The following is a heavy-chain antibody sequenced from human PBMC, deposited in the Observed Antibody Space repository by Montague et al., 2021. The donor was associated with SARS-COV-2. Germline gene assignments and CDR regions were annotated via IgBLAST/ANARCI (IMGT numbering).Heavy chain of an antibody. CDR2: IFYRGNT. V-gene: IGHV4-39*01. CDR3: ARLTTSGSIA. J-gene: IGHJ5*02. D-gene: IGHD6-19*01. CDR1: GGSINNTSYY. Sequence: SETLSLTCTVSGGSINNTSYYWGWIRQPPGKGLEWIGSIFYRGNTNYNASLKSRVTVYVDTSKNQFSLNLTSVTAADTALYYCARLTTSGSIAWGQGTLVTVSS.